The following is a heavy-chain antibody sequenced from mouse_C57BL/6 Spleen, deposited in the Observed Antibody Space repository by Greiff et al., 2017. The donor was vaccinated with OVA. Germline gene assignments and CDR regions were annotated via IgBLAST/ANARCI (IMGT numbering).Heavy chain of an antibody. Sequence: VQLQQPGAELVRPGSSVKLSCKASGYTFTSYWMDWVKQRPGQGLEWIGNIYPSDSETHYNQKFKDKATLTVDKSSSTAYMQLSSLTSEDSAVYYCARGRPLAYWGQGTLVTVSA. D-gene: IGHD3-3*01. CDR3: ARGRPLAY. CDR2: IYPSDSET. CDR1: GYTFTSYW. J-gene: IGHJ3*01. V-gene: IGHV1-61*01.